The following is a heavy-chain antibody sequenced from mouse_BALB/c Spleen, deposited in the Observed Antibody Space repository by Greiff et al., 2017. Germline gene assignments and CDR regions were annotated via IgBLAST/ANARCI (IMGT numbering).Heavy chain of an antibody. CDR1: GFTFSSFG. CDR2: ISRGSSTI. CDR3: ARSCGNYGFAY. D-gene: IGHD2-1*01. J-gene: IGHJ3*01. Sequence: EVQLVESGGGLVQPGGSLKLSCAASGFTFSSFGMHWVRQAPEKGLEWVAYISRGSSTIYYADTVKGRVTISRDNPKNTLFLQMTSLRSEDTAMCDCARSCGNYGFAYWGQGTLVTVSA. V-gene: IGHV5-17*02.